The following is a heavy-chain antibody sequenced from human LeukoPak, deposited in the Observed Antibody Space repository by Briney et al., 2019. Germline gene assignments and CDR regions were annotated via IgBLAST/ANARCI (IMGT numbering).Heavy chain of an antibody. CDR2: INHSGST. CDR3: ARVTMVRGVRLVYYYGMDV. CDR1: GGSFSGYY. D-gene: IGHD3-10*01. J-gene: IGHJ6*02. V-gene: IGHV4-34*01. Sequence: SETLSLTCAVYGGSFSGYYWSWIRQPPGKGLEWIGEINHSGSTNYNPSLKSRVTISVGTSKNQFSLKLSSVTAADTAVYYCARVTMVRGVRLVYYYGMDVWGQGTTVTVSS.